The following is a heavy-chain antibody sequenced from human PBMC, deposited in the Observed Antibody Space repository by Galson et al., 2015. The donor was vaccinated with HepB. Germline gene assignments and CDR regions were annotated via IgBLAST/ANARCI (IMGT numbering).Heavy chain of an antibody. CDR3: ARDSIRDWPPGNEAGGMDV. J-gene: IGHJ6*02. CDR1: GFTFSSYS. CDR2: ISSSSSYI. Sequence: SLRLSCAASGFTFSSYSMNWVRQAPGKGLEWVSSISSSSSYIYYADSVKGRFTISRDNAKNSLYLQMNSLRAEDTAVYYCARDSIRDWPPGNEAGGMDVWGQGTTVTVSS. V-gene: IGHV3-21*01. D-gene: IGHD1-1*01.